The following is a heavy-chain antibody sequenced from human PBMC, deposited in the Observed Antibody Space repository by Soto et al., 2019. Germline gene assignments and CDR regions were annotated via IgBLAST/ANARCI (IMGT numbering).Heavy chain of an antibody. J-gene: IGHJ4*02. CDR2: INSDGSNT. D-gene: IGHD3-16*01. V-gene: IGHV3-74*01. Sequence: EVQLVESGGGLVQPGGSLRLSCAASGFTFSNYWMHWVRQSPGKGLVWVSRINSDGSNTYYADSVKGRFTISRDNAKNTLYLQMNSLRAEDTAVYYCARVRGNRDYDYWGQGTLVTVSS. CDR3: ARVRGNRDYDY. CDR1: GFTFSNYW.